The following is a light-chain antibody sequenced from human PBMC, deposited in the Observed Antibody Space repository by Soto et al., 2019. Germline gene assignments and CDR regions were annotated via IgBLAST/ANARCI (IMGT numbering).Light chain of an antibody. J-gene: IGKJ1*01. V-gene: IGKV3-11*01. CDR1: QSVSSY. CDR2: DAS. CDR3: QQRGNWPRT. Sequence: EIVLTQSPATLSLSPGERATLSCRASQSVSSYLAWYQQKPGQAPRLLIYDASNRATGIPARFSGSGSGTDFTLTISRLEPEDFAVYYCQQRGNWPRTFGQGTMVEIK.